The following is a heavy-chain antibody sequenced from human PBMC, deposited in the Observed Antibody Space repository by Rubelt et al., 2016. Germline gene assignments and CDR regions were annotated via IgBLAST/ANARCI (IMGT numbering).Heavy chain of an antibody. CDR1: GFSFSSYT. V-gene: IGHV3-7*01. J-gene: IGHJ4*02. Sequence: EVQLVESGGGLVQPGGSLRLSCAASGFSFSSYTMNWVRQAPGKGLEWVAKMKEDGSDIFYVDSVKGRFTISRDNAKNSLYLQMNDLKAEDTAVYYCARGGAQYLEHWGQGTLITVSP. CDR3: ARGGAQYLEH. CDR2: MKEDGSDI.